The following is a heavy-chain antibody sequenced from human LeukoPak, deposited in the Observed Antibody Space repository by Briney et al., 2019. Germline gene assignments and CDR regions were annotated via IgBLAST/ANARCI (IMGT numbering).Heavy chain of an antibody. V-gene: IGHV3-30*02. CDR2: IRYDGSNK. J-gene: IGHJ4*02. D-gene: IGHD6-13*01. Sequence: PGGSLRLSCAASGFAFSSYGMHWVRQAPGKGLEWVAFIRYDGSNKYYAGSVKGRFTISRDNSKNTLYLQMNSLRAEDTAVYYCTTRIAAAAHFDYWGQGTLVTVSS. CDR3: TTRIAAAAHFDY. CDR1: GFAFSSYG.